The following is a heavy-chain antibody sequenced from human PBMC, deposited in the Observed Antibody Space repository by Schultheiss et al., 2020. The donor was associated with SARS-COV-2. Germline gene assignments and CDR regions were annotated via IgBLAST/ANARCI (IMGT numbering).Heavy chain of an antibody. CDR1: GGSFSCYY. V-gene: IGHV4-31*11. CDR3: ARVNRPAATEYYFDY. D-gene: IGHD2-2*01. CDR2: IYYSGST. J-gene: IGHJ4*02. Sequence: SETLSLTCAVSGGSFSCYYWSWIRQHPGKGLEWIGYIYYSGSTYYNQALKSRVTISIDTSTNQFSLKLSSVTAADTAVYYCARVNRPAATEYYFDYWGQGTLVTVSS.